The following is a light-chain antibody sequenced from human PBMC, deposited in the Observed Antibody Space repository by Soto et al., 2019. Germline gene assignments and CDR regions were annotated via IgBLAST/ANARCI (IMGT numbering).Light chain of an antibody. CDR2: KAS. V-gene: IGKV1-5*03. Sequence: DIQMTQSPSTLSASVGDRVTITCRASQSISSWLAWYQQKPGKAPKLLIYKASSLESGVPSRFSGSGSGTEFTITISSLQPYDFETYHCQQYNSYPYTFGQGTKLEIK. CDR3: QQYNSYPYT. CDR1: QSISSW. J-gene: IGKJ2*01.